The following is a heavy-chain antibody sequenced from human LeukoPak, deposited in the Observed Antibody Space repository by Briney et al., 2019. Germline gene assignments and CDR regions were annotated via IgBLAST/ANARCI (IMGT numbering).Heavy chain of an antibody. CDR3: ARDRGVGELDY. Sequence: GASVKVSCKASGYTFTSYYMHWERQAPGQGLAWMGIINPSGGSTSYAQKFQGRVTMTRDTSTSTVYMELSSLRSEDTAVYYCARDRGVGELDYWGQGTLVTVSS. V-gene: IGHV1-46*01. CDR1: GYTFTSYY. CDR2: INPSGGST. D-gene: IGHD3-10*01. J-gene: IGHJ4*02.